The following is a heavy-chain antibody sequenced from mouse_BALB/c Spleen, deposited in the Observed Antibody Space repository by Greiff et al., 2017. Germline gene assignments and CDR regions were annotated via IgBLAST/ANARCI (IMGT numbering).Heavy chain of an antibody. Sequence: VKLMESGPGLVQPSQSLSITCTVSGFSLTSYGVHWVRQSPGKGLEWLGVIWSGGSTDYNAAFISRLSISKDNSKSQVFFKMNSLQANDTAIYYCARNWGVYYDYSWFAYWGQGTLVTVSA. CDR1: GFSLTSYG. J-gene: IGHJ3*01. V-gene: IGHV2-2*02. CDR3: ARNWGVYYDYSWFAY. CDR2: IWSGGST. D-gene: IGHD2-4*01.